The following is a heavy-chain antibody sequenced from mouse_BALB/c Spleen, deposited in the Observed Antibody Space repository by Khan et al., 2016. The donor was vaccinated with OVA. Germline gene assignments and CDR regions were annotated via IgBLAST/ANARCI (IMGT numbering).Heavy chain of an antibody. D-gene: IGHD2-10*01. J-gene: IGHJ4*01. CDR3: ARQPYYHYYVMDY. CDR2: IWSDGST. CDR1: GVSLTNYG. V-gene: IGHV2-6-1*01. Sequence: VQLQESGPGLVAPSQSLSITCTISGVSLTNYGVHWLRQPPGKGLEWLVVIWSDGSTTYNSALKSRLSISKDNSKSQVFLKMNSLQTDDSAMYYWARQPYYHYYVMDYWGQGTSVTVSS.